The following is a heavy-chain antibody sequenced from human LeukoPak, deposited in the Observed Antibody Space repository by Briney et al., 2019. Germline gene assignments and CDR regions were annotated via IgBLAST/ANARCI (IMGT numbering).Heavy chain of an antibody. J-gene: IGHJ4*02. D-gene: IGHD6-13*01. Sequence: GESLKISCKGSGYSFTSYWISWVRQMPGKGLEWVGRIDPSDSYNNYRPSFQGHVTISADKSISTAYLQWSSLKASDTAMYYCARRGIAAAGSPVDYWGQGTLVTVSS. CDR3: ARRGIAAAGSPVDY. V-gene: IGHV5-10-1*01. CDR1: GYSFTSYW. CDR2: IDPSDSYN.